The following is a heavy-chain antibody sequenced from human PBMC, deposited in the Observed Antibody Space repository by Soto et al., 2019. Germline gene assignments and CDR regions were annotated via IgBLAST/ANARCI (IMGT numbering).Heavy chain of an antibody. CDR2: IIPIFGTA. CDR1: GGTFSSYA. V-gene: IGHV1-69*01. CDR3: ARDPLYSSGWRASNWFDP. D-gene: IGHD6-19*01. J-gene: IGHJ5*02. Sequence: QVQLVQSGAEVKKPGSSVKVSCKASGGTFSSYAISWVRQAPGQGLEWMGGIIPIFGTANYAQKFQGRVTITADESTSTAYMGLSSLRSEDTAVYYCARDPLYSSGWRASNWFDPWGQGTLVTVSS.